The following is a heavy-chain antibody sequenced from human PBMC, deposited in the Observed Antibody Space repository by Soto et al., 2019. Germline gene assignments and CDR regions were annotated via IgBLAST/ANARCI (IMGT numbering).Heavy chain of an antibody. J-gene: IGHJ2*01. Sequence: QVQLQESGPGMVKPSETLSLTCTVSGGSISTYYWSWIRQPPGQGLEWIGQIYYSGSTNYNPSLKSRVTRSVDTSKSQFSLKLSSVTAADTAVYYCARRPPGYYDGSGYHRGWYFDLWGRGTLVTVSS. CDR3: ARRPPGYYDGSGYHRGWYFDL. CDR1: GGSISTYY. D-gene: IGHD3-22*01. CDR2: IYYSGST. V-gene: IGHV4-59*08.